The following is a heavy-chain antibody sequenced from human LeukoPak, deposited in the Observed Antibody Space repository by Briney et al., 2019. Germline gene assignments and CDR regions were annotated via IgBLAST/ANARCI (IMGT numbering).Heavy chain of an antibody. CDR2: ISYDGSNK. D-gene: IGHD3-10*01. J-gene: IGHJ4*02. CDR3: AKDRYYYGSGSYYDSN. CDR1: GFTFSSYA. V-gene: IGHV3-30*04. Sequence: GGSLRLSCAASGFTFSSYAMHWVRQAPGKGLEWVAVISYDGSNKYYADSVKGRFTISRDNSKNTLYLQMNSLRAEDTAVYYCAKDRYYYGSGSYYDSNWGQGTLVTVSS.